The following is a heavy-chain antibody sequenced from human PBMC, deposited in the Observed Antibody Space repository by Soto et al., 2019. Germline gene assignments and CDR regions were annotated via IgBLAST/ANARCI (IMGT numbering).Heavy chain of an antibody. CDR2: IRNKAKNYAT. J-gene: IGHJ4*02. Sequence: GGSLRLSCAASGLTLSGSSVHWVRQASGKGLEWVGRIRNKAKNYATAYAASVRGRFTISRDDSTNTAFLQMNSLKTEDTAVYYCTRLGDYGDNGGYWGQGTLVTVSS. V-gene: IGHV3-73*01. CDR3: TRLGDYGDNGGY. D-gene: IGHD4-17*01. CDR1: GLTLSGSS.